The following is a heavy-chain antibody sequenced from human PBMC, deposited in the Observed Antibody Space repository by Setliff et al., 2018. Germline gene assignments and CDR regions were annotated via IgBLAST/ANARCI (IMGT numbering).Heavy chain of an antibody. CDR2: ISPHSGDT. CDR3: ARSGSFGMRYWFDY. Sequence: AASVKVSCKSSGHSFTVFYLHWVRQAPGQGLEWMGWISPHSGDTHYAQKFQSRVRMTRDTSTYAAYLELSDLTSDDTAMYYCARSGSFGMRYWFDYWGQGALGTVSS. D-gene: IGHD1-26*01. CDR1: GHSFTVFY. J-gene: IGHJ4*02. V-gene: IGHV1-2*02.